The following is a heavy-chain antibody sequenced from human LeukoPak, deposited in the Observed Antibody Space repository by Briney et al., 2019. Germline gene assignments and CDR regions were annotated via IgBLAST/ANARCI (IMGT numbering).Heavy chain of an antibody. CDR3: AREGHDYYDSSGYPVAGIVT. V-gene: IGHV1-2*02. Sequence: GASVKVSCKASGYAFTGYYMHWVRQAPGQRLEWMGWINPNSGGTNYAQKFQGRVTMTRDTSISTAYMELSRLRSDDTAVYYCAREGHDYYDSSGYPVAGIVTWGQGTLVTVSS. J-gene: IGHJ5*02. D-gene: IGHD3-22*01. CDR2: INPNSGGT. CDR1: GYAFTGYY.